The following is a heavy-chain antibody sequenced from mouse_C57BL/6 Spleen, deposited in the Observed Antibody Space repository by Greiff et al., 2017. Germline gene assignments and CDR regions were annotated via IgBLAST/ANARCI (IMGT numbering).Heavy chain of an antibody. Sequence: QVQLQQPGAELVKPGASVKLSCKASGYTFTSYWMHWVKQRPGQGLEWIGMINPNSGSTNYNEKFKSNATLTVDKSSSTAYMQHCSLTSEDSAVYYCACLMDDWGQGTSVTVSS. CDR1: GYTFTSYW. CDR3: ACLMDD. V-gene: IGHV1-64*01. CDR2: INPNSGST. D-gene: IGHD6-1*01. J-gene: IGHJ4*01.